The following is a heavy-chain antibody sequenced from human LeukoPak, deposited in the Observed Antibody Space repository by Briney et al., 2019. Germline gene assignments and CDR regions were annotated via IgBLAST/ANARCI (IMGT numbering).Heavy chain of an antibody. CDR3: AKDCLTGSYGYFDY. J-gene: IGHJ4*02. V-gene: IGHV3-23*01. D-gene: IGHD3-10*01. CDR1: GFSFSIYA. Sequence: PGGSLRLSCAPSGFSFSIYAMSWVRQAPGKGLEWVSTISGSGGDKYYADSVKGRFTISRDNSKNTLYLQMNSLRAEDTAVYYCAKDCLTGSYGYFDYWGLGALVTVSS. CDR2: ISGSGGDK.